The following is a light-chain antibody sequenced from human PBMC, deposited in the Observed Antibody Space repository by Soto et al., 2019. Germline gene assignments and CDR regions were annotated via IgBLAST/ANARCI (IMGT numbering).Light chain of an antibody. V-gene: IGKV3-15*01. CDR2: DVS. CDR1: QGVTTN. Sequence: EIVMTQSPATLSVSPGERATLSCRAGQGVTTNFAWYQQKSGQSPRLLIYDVSIRATGVPARFSATGSETDFTLTICGLQSEDSAVYFCQQYNNWPFSFGQGTRLEIK. J-gene: IGKJ5*01. CDR3: QQYNNWPFS.